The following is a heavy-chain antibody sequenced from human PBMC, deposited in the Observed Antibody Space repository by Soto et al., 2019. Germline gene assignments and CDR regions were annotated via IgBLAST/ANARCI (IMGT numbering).Heavy chain of an antibody. CDR3: AKSTGGTANGMGV. J-gene: IGHJ6*02. CDR2: ISWNSGTI. Sequence: EVQVVESGGGLVQPGRSLRLSCAASGFSFDDYAMHWVRQAPGKGLEWVSGISWNSGTIGYADSVKGRFTISRDNATNSLYLQMNSLRAGDTAMYYCAKSTGGTANGMGVWGQGTTVTVSS. D-gene: IGHD2-8*02. CDR1: GFSFDDYA. V-gene: IGHV3-9*01.